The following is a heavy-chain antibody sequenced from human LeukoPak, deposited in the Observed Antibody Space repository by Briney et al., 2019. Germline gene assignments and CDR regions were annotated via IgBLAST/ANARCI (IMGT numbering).Heavy chain of an antibody. Sequence: SETLSLTCTVSGGTISSYYWSWIRQPPRKGLQWIGYNYYSGITNYNPSLKSRLTISVDTSKNQFSLKLSSVTAADTAVYYCARGKVTFDLWGQGTLVTVSS. CDR1: GGTISSYY. CDR2: NYYSGIT. V-gene: IGHV4-59*01. CDR3: ARGKVTFDL. D-gene: IGHD2-21*02. J-gene: IGHJ5*02.